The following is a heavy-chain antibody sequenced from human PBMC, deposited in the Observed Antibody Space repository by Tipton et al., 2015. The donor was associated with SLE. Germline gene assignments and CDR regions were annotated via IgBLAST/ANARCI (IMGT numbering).Heavy chain of an antibody. CDR3: ARGRYCTNGVCYNYYYGMDV. J-gene: IGHJ6*02. V-gene: IGHV1-69*05. CDR2: IIPIFGTA. D-gene: IGHD2-8*01. CDR1: GGTFSSYA. Sequence: QSGPEVKKPGSSVKVSCKASGGTFSSYAISWVRQAPGQGLEWMGGIIPIFGTANYAQKFQGRVTITTDESTSTAYMELSSLRSEDTAVYYCARGRYCTNGVCYNYYYGMDVWGQGTTVTVSS.